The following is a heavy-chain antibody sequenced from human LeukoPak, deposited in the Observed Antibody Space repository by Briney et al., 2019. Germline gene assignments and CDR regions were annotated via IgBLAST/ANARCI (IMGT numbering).Heavy chain of an antibody. J-gene: IGHJ5*02. Sequence: SGPTLVNPTQTLTLTCTFSGFSLTTSGMRVSWIRQPPGRALEWLARIDWDDDKFYSTSLKTRLTISKDTSKNQVVLTMTNMDPVDTATYYCARMGLLYDLSPWGQGSLVTVSS. V-gene: IGHV2-70*04. CDR3: ARMGLLYDLSP. CDR1: GFSLTTSGMR. CDR2: IDWDDDK. D-gene: IGHD3-3*01.